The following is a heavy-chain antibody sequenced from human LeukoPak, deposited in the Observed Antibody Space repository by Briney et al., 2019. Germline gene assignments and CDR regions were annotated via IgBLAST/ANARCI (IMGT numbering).Heavy chain of an antibody. Sequence: SGTLSLTCTVSGGSIRSYYRSWIRQPPGKGLEWIGYIYDSGNTHYSPSLKSRVSISLDTSKNHFSLKLTSVTAADTAVYYCARQDYAGNSPFDNWGQGTLVTVSS. CDR1: GGSIRSYY. CDR2: IYDSGNT. CDR3: ARQDYAGNSPFDN. V-gene: IGHV4-59*01. D-gene: IGHD4-23*01. J-gene: IGHJ4*02.